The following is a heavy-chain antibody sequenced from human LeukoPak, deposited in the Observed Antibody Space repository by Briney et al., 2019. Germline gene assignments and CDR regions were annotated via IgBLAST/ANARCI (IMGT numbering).Heavy chain of an antibody. J-gene: IGHJ2*01. CDR1: GGSISSYY. D-gene: IGHD3-22*01. CDR3: ARGVTMIVVVIHDWYFDL. V-gene: IGHV4-59*08. Sequence: QASETLSLTCTVSGGSISSYYWSWIRQPPGKGLEWIGYIYYSGSTNYNPSLKSRVTISVDTSKNQFSLKLTSVTAADTAVYYCARGVTMIVVVIHDWYFDLWGRSTLVTVSS. CDR2: IYYSGST.